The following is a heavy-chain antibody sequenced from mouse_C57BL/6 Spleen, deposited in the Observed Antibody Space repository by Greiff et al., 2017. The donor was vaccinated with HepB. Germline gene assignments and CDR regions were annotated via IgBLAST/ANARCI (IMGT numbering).Heavy chain of an antibody. D-gene: IGHD3-2*02. Sequence: VMLVESGPGLVAPSQSLSITCTVSGFSLTSYAISWVRQPPGKGLEWLGVIWTGGGTNYNSALKSRLSISKDNSKSQVFLKMNSLQTDDTARYYCARNWGSSGYVNYAMDYWGQGTSVTVSS. CDR1: GFSLTSYA. CDR3: ARNWGSSGYVNYAMDY. CDR2: IWTGGGT. V-gene: IGHV2-9-1*01. J-gene: IGHJ4*01.